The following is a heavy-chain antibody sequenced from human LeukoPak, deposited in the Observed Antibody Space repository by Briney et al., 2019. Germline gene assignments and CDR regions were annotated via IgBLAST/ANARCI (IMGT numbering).Heavy chain of an antibody. CDR3: AKGVNGYDYFDY. CDR1: GFTFSSYG. J-gene: IGHJ4*02. V-gene: IGHV3-30*18. D-gene: IGHD5-12*01. CDR2: ISYDGSNK. Sequence: GRSLRLSCAASGFTFSSYGMHWVRQAPGKGLEWVAVISYDGSNKYYADSVKGRFTISRDNSKNTLYLQMNSLRAEDTAVYYCAKGVNGYDYFDYRGQGTLVTVSS.